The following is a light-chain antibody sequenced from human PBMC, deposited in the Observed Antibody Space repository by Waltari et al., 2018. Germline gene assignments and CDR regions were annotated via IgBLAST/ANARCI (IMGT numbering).Light chain of an antibody. CDR3: SSYATRYMVL. J-gene: IGLJ2*01. CDR1: TNDIGAHNL. V-gene: IGLV2-14*01. CDR2: EVS. Sequence: QSALTQPASVSGSVGQSISISCTGSTNDIGAHNLVSWYQQYPGKPPKLVIYEVSNRPSGVSNRFSASKSGTTASLTISGLQAEDEAECFCSSYATRYMVLFGGGTRVTVL.